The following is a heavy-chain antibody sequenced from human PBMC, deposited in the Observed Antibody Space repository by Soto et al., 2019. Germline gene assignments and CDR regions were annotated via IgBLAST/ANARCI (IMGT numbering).Heavy chain of an antibody. D-gene: IGHD2-2*02. Sequence: SETLSLTYTVSGGSISSSSYYWGWIRQPPGKGLEWIGSIYYSGSTYYNPSLKSRVTISVDTSKNQFSLKLSSVTAADTAVYYCASLPAAIRGYFDYWGQGTLVTVSS. CDR1: GGSISSSSYY. CDR3: ASLPAAIRGYFDY. CDR2: IYYSGST. V-gene: IGHV4-39*01. J-gene: IGHJ4*02.